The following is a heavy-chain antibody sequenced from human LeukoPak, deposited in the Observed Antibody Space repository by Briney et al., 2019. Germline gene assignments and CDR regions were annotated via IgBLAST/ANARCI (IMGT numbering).Heavy chain of an antibody. CDR1: EYSFTSYW. Sequence: GESLKISCKGSEYSFTSYWIGWVRQMPGKGLEWMGIIYPGDSDTRYSPSFQGQVTMSADKSISTASLQWSSLKASDTAIYYCATSSPAFRAYEEYGGFDIWGQGTKVTVAS. V-gene: IGHV5-51*06. CDR2: IYPGDSDT. CDR3: ATSSPAFRAYEEYGGFDI. D-gene: IGHD4-23*01. J-gene: IGHJ3*02.